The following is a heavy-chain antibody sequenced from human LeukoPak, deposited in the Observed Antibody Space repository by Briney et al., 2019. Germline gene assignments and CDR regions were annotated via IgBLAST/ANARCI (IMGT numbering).Heavy chain of an antibody. D-gene: IGHD4-17*01. V-gene: IGHV1-8*03. CDR3: ARTTSLTASGYDY. J-gene: IGHJ4*02. Sequence: ASVKVSCKASGYTFTNYHINWVRQAPGQGLEWMGWINPNTGDRGYAQKFQGRVSITSDTSISTAYMELGSPRSEDTAVCFCARTTSLTASGYDYWGQGTLVTVSS. CDR2: INPNTGDR. CDR1: GYTFTNYH.